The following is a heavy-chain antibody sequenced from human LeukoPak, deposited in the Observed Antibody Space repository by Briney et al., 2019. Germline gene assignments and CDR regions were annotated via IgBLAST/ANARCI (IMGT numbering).Heavy chain of an antibody. D-gene: IGHD3-3*01. CDR2: ISYDGSHK. V-gene: IGHV3-30-3*01. J-gene: IGHJ6*02. CDR1: GFTFSSYA. CDR3: ARDPPSSYYDFWSGYQPNYYYYGMDV. Sequence: PGRSLRLSCAASGFTFSSYAMHWVRQAPGQGLEWVAVISYDGSHKYYADSVKGRFTISRDNSKNTLYLQMNSLRAKDTAVYYCARDPPSSYYDFWSGYQPNYYYYGMDVWGQGTTVTVSS.